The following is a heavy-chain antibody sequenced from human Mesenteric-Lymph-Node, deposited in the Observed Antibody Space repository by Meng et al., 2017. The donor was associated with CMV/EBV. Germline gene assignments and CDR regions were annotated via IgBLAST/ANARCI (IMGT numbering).Heavy chain of an antibody. Sequence: ASVKVSCKASGYTFTGYYMHWVRQAPGQGLEWMGWINPNSGGTNYAQKFQGRVTMTRDTSISTAYMELSRLRSDDTAVYFCARKPGVVGITSYYFYGMDVWGQGTTVTVSS. CDR1: GYTFTGYY. V-gene: IGHV1-2*02. CDR2: INPNSGGT. CDR3: ARKPGVVGITSYYFYGMDV. J-gene: IGHJ6*02. D-gene: IGHD3-22*01.